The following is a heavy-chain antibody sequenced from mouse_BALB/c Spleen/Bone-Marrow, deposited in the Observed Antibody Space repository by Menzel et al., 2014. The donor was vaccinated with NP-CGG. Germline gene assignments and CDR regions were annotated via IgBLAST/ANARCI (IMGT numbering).Heavy chain of an antibody. J-gene: IGHJ2*01. CDR1: GYTFTDYA. CDR3: AGYVLRYDFDY. Sequence: QVQLHQSGPEVVRPGVSVKISCKGSGYTFTDYAMHWVKQSPAKSLEWIGLISTYNGNTNYNQKFKDKATMTVDKSSSTTYMELARLTAEDSDIYCCAGYVLRYDFDYWGQGTTLTVSS. CDR2: ISTYNGNT. D-gene: IGHD1-1*01. V-gene: IGHV1-67*01.